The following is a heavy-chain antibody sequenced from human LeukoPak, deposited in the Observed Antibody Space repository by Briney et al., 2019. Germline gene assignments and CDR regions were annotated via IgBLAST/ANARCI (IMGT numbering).Heavy chain of an antibody. CDR1: GYTFTAYY. CDR3: ARVLGAETTFDS. CDR2: VNPNSGGT. D-gene: IGHD4-11*01. V-gene: IGHV1-2*02. Sequence: VASVKVSCKASGYTFTAYYTLWVRQAPGQGLEWMGWVNPNSGGTKYAQKFQGRVNMTRDTSTATGFMELTGLKSDDTAVYFCARVLGAETTFDSWGQGTLVSVSS. J-gene: IGHJ4*02.